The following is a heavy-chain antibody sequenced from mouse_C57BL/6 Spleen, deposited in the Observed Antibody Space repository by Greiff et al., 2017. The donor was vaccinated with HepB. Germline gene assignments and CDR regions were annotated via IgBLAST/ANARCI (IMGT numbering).Heavy chain of an antibody. V-gene: IGHV1-64*01. Sequence: QVQLQQPGAELVKPGASVKLSCKASGHTFTSYWMHWVKQRPGQGLEWIGMIHPNSGSTHYNEKFQSKATLTVDKSSSTAYMQLSSLTSEDSAVYYCAGDYRYFGYWGQGTTLTVSS. CDR2: IHPNSGST. J-gene: IGHJ2*01. CDR3: AGDYRYFGY. CDR1: GHTFTSYW. D-gene: IGHD5-5*01.